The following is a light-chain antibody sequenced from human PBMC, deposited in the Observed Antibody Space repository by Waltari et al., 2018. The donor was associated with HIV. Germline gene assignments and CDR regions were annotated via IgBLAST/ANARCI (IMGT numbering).Light chain of an antibody. J-gene: IGLJ1*01. CDR3: ETWDNQIHV. CDR1: SGHSNYI. V-gene: IGLV4-60*02. Sequence: QPVLTQSSSASASLGSSVSVTCTLSSGHSNYIIACPQQQPGKAPRYLMKIEGRGNYNKGSGVPDRFSGSSSGADRYLTISKLQFEDEADYYCETWDNQIHVFGSGTKVTVL. CDR2: IEGRGNY.